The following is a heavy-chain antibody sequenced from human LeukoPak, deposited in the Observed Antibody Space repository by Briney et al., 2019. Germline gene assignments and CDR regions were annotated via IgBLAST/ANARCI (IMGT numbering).Heavy chain of an antibody. Sequence: PSETLSLTCTLSGGSIRTSSYYWGWIRQPPGKGLEWIGSIFYSGSTYYNPSLKSRVTISVDTSKNQFSLNLSSVTAADTAVYYCARPATVTTSFWYFDLWGRGTLVTVSS. CDR3: ARPATVTTSFWYFDL. CDR2: IFYSGST. CDR1: GGSIRTSSYY. D-gene: IGHD4-17*01. V-gene: IGHV4-39*01. J-gene: IGHJ2*01.